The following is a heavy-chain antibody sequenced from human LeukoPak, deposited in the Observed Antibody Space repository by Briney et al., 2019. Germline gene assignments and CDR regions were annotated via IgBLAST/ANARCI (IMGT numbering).Heavy chain of an antibody. D-gene: IGHD3-3*01. CDR3: ARDRYYDFWSGYPDAFDI. Sequence: SETLSLTCTVSGGSISSSSYYWGWIRQPPGKGLEWIGRIYTSGSTNYNPSFKSRVTISVDTSKNQFSLKLSSVTAADTAVYYCARDRYYDFWSGYPDAFDIWGQGTMVTVSS. V-gene: IGHV4-61*02. CDR2: IYTSGST. J-gene: IGHJ3*02. CDR1: GGSISSSSYY.